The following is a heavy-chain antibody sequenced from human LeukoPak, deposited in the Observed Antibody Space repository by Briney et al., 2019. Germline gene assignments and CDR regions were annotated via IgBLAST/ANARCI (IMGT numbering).Heavy chain of an antibody. V-gene: IGHV4-34*01. CDR1: GGSISSYY. D-gene: IGHD3-22*01. CDR2: INHSGST. J-gene: IGHJ4*02. Sequence: PSETLSLTCTVSGGSISSYYWSWIRQPPGKGLEWIGEINHSGSTNYNPSLKSRVTISVDTSKNQFSLKLSSVTAADTAVYYCARGRRVTMIVVVIAETPHFDYWGQGTLVTVSS. CDR3: ARGRRVTMIVVVIAETPHFDY.